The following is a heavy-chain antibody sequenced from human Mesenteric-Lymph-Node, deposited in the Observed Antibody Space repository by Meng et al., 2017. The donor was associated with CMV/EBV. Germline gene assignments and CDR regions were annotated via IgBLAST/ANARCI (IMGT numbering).Heavy chain of an antibody. V-gene: IGHV1-69*05. CDR3: AREGGYDFWSGYYGFDI. Sequence: SVKVSCKASGGTFSSYAISWVRQAPGQGLEWMGGIIPIFGTANYAQKFQGRVTITTDESTSTAYMELSSLRSEDTAVYYCAREGGYDFWSGYYGFDIWGQGTMVTVSS. CDR2: IIPIFGTA. CDR1: GGTFSSYA. D-gene: IGHD3-3*01. J-gene: IGHJ3*02.